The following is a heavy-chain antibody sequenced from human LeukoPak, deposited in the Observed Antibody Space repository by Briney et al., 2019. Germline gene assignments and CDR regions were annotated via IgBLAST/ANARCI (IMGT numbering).Heavy chain of an antibody. J-gene: IGHJ6*02. Sequence: GGSLRLSCAVSGFTFNIFAMTWVRQAPGKGLEWVSSISGGGGGGTYYADSVKGRFTTSRDSSKNTLYLQMNSLRADDTAVYYCARDRCTSTNCLYGMDVWGQGTTVTVSS. V-gene: IGHV3-23*01. CDR2: ISGGGGGGT. CDR1: GFTFNIFA. CDR3: ARDRCTSTNCLYGMDV. D-gene: IGHD2-2*01.